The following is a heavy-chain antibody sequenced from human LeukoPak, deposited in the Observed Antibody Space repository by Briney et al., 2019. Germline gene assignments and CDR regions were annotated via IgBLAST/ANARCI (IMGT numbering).Heavy chain of an antibody. CDR1: GGSISSYY. D-gene: IGHD3-16*01. Sequence: PSETLSLTCTVSGGSISSYYWSWIRQPPGKGLEWIGYIYYSGSTNYNPSLKSRVTISVDTSKNQFSLKLSSVTAADTAVYYCARDAYADEGLGYWGQGTLVTVSS. CDR3: ARDAYADEGLGY. V-gene: IGHV4-59*12. CDR2: IYYSGST. J-gene: IGHJ4*02.